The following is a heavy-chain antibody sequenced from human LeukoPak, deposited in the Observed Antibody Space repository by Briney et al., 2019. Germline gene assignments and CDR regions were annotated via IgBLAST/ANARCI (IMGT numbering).Heavy chain of an antibody. Sequence: GGSLRLSCAASGFTVSSYYMNWVRQAPGKELEWVSVIYTGGGRYYADSVRGRFTISRDTSKNMVFLQMNSLRVEDTAVYYCAKGGLYSTSWFGFDAFDFWGQGTMVTVSS. CDR2: IYTGGGR. J-gene: IGHJ3*01. V-gene: IGHV3-53*01. D-gene: IGHD6-13*01. CDR1: GFTVSSYY. CDR3: AKGGLYSTSWFGFDAFDF.